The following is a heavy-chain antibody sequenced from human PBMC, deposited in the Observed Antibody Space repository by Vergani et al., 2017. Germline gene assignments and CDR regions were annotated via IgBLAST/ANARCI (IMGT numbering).Heavy chain of an antibody. CDR1: GGTFSSYA. D-gene: IGHD3-10*01. J-gene: IGHJ3*02. CDR2: IIPIFGTA. Sequence: QVQLVQSGAEVKKPGSSVKVSCKASGGTFSSYAISWVRQAPGQGLEWMGGIIPIFGTANYAQKFQGRVTITADESTSTAYMELSSLRSEDTAVYYCAGAYYYGAGSYYNVGRKGAFDIWGQGTMVTVSS. CDR3: AGAYYYGAGSYYNVGRKGAFDI. V-gene: IGHV1-69*12.